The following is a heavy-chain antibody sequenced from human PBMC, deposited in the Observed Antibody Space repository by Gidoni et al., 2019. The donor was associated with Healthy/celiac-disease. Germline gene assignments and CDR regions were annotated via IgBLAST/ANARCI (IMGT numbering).Heavy chain of an antibody. CDR3: ARSRTGGGKVDF. V-gene: IGHV4-59*01. D-gene: IGHD3-9*01. CDR2: VYQGGTT. J-gene: IGHJ4*02. Sequence: QVQLQESGPGLVKPSETLSLLCAVSGDSISDYNWSWVRQAPGKGLEWVGSVYQGGTTNYNPSRKNRVSTSVDTSKNQFSLRLSSVTAADTAVYFCARSRTGGGKVDFWGQGALVTVAS. CDR1: GDSISDYN.